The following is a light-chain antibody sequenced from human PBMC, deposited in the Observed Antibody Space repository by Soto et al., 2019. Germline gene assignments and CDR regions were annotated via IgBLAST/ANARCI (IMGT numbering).Light chain of an antibody. J-gene: IGKJ1*01. CDR1: HNILYSSDNKNY. CDR2: DAS. Sequence: DIVLTQSPDSLAVSLGERATINCKSSHNILYSSDNKNYLSWYQQKPGQAPRLLIYDASTRATGIPDRFSGSGSETEFTLTISSLQSEDYAIYYCQQYNNWPPWTFGQGTKVDI. V-gene: IGKV4-1*01. CDR3: QQYNNWPPWT.